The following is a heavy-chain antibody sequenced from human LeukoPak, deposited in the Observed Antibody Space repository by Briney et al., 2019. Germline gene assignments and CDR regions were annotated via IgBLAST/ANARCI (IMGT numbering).Heavy chain of an antibody. D-gene: IGHD2-2*01. CDR2: ISYDGSNK. CDR1: GLTFSSYA. J-gene: IGHJ6*04. Sequence: PGRSLRLSCAASGLTFSSYAMHWVRQAPGKGLEWVAVISYDGSNKYYADSVKGRFTISRDNSKNTLYLQMNSLGAEDTAVYYCAREYCSSTSCYLFYYYYYGMDVWGKGTTVTVSS. V-gene: IGHV3-30*04. CDR3: AREYCSSTSCYLFYYYYYGMDV.